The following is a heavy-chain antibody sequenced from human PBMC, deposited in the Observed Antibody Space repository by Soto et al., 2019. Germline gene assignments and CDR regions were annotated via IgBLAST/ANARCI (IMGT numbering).Heavy chain of an antibody. CDR2: IKSKSDGGTT. D-gene: IGHD3-22*01. J-gene: IGHJ6*02. V-gene: IGHV3-15*07. CDR3: TTLGHYYDSSPLDV. CDR1: GFTLINAW. Sequence: PGGSLRLSCAASGFTLINAWMNWVRPAPGKGLEWVGRIKSKSDGGTTDYAAPLKGRFTISRDDLKNTLYLQMNSLKTEDTAVYYCTTLGHYYDSSPLDVWGQGTAVTVSS.